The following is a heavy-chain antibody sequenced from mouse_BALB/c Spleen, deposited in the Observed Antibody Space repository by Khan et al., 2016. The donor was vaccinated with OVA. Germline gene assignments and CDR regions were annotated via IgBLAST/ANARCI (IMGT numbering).Heavy chain of an antibody. Sequence: VQLKESGPGLVKPSQSLSLTCTVTGYSITSDYAWNWIRQFPGNQLEWMGHISYSGNTKYNPSLKSRITITRDTSKNQFFLQVNSVTTEDTATYYCARIYGGDFDYWGQGTTLTVSS. V-gene: IGHV3-2*02. CDR1: GYSITSDYA. J-gene: IGHJ2*01. D-gene: IGHD1-1*01. CDR3: ARIYGGDFDY. CDR2: ISYSGNT.